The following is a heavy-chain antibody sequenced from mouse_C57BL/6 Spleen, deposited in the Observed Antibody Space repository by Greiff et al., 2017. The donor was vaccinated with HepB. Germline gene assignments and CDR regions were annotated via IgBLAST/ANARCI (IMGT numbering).Heavy chain of an antibody. Sequence: DVKLQESGPELVKPGASVKMSCKASGYTFTDYNMHWVKQSHGKSLEWIGYINPNNGGTSYNQKFKGKATLTVNKSSSTAYMELRSLTSEDSAVYYCARSNWDLYYFDYWGQGTTLTVSS. V-gene: IGHV1-22*01. CDR2: INPNNGGT. J-gene: IGHJ2*01. CDR1: GYTFTDYN. CDR3: ARSNWDLYYFDY. D-gene: IGHD4-1*01.